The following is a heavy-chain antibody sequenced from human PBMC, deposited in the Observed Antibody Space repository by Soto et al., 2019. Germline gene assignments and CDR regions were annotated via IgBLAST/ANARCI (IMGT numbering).Heavy chain of an antibody. CDR2: ISAYNCNT. J-gene: IGHJ4*02. D-gene: IGHD2-2*01. CDR3: ARDSMTKTLRDY. V-gene: IGHV1-18*01. CDR1: GYTFTSYG. Sequence: ASVKVSCKASGYTFTSYGISWVRQAPGQGLEWMGWISAYNCNTNYAQKLQGRVTMTTDTSRSTAYMELRSLRSDDTVVYYCARDSMTKTLRDYWGQGTLVTVSS.